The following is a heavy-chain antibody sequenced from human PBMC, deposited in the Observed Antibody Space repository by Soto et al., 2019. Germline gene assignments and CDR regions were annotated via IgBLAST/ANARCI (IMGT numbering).Heavy chain of an antibody. CDR1: GGSFSGYY. D-gene: IGHD2-15*01. V-gene: IGHV4-34*01. J-gene: IGHJ6*02. CDR3: ANGRYSMDV. Sequence: SETLSLTCAVYGGSFSGYYWSCIRQPPGKGLECIWEITHSGSTNYNPSLKSRVTISVDTSKNQFSLKLSSVTAAVTAVYYCANGRYSMDVWGQATTVTVSS. CDR2: ITHSGST.